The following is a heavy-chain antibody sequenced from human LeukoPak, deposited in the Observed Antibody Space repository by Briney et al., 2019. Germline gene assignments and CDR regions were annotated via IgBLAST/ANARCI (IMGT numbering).Heavy chain of an antibody. Sequence: PGGSLRLSCAASGFTFSSYGMHWIRQAPGKGLEWVAFIRYDGSNKYYADSVKGRFTISRDNSKNTLYLQMNSLRAEDTAVYYCAKDPQYYYGSGSYKVDYWGQGTLVTVSS. CDR3: AKDPQYYYGSGSYKVDY. D-gene: IGHD3-10*01. J-gene: IGHJ4*02. V-gene: IGHV3-30*02. CDR2: IRYDGSNK. CDR1: GFTFSSYG.